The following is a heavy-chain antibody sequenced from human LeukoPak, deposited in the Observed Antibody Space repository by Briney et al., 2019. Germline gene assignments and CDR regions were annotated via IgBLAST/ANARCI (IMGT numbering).Heavy chain of an antibody. V-gene: IGHV3-7*01. CDR2: IKEDGSAR. CDR3: AIDLSYHPHF. J-gene: IGHJ4*02. CDR1: GLTFSNYW. Sequence: PGGSLRLSCAASGLTFSNYWMNWVRQAPGKGLEWVAIIKEDGSARYYVDSVKGRFTISRDKVKNSLPLQMNTLRAEDSAVYYCAIDLSYHPHFWGQGTLVTVSS. D-gene: IGHD5-18*01.